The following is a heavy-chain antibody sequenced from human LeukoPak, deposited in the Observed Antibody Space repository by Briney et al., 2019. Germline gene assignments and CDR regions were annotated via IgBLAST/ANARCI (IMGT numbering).Heavy chain of an antibody. D-gene: IGHD6-6*01. J-gene: IGHJ3*02. CDR2: IRYDGSNK. CDR3: AKDYYSSSPDAFDI. CDR1: GFTFSSYG. Sequence: PGGSLRLSCAASGFTFSSYGMHWVRQAPGKGLEWVTFIRYDGSNKYYADSVKGRFTISRDNPKNTLYLQMNSLRAEDTAVYYCAKDYYSSSPDAFDIWGRGTMVTVSS. V-gene: IGHV3-30*02.